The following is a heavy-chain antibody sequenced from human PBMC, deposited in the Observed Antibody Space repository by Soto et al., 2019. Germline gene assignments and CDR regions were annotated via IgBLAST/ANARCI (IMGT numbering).Heavy chain of an antibody. J-gene: IGHJ4*02. CDR1: GFTFSSYS. Sequence: GGSLRLSCAASGFTFSSYSMNWVRQAPGKGLEWVSYISSSSSTIYYADSVKGRFTISRDNAKNSLYLQMNSLRAEDTAVYYCARDRTTVAIYFDYWGQGTLVTVSS. D-gene: IGHD4-17*01. CDR3: ARDRTTVAIYFDY. V-gene: IGHV3-48*01. CDR2: ISSSSSTI.